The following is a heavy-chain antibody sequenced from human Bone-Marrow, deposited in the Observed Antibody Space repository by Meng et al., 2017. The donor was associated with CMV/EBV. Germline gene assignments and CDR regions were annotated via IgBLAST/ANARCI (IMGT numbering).Heavy chain of an antibody. CDR3: ATGYSSSWYSY. CDR2: ISWNSGSI. D-gene: IGHD6-13*01. J-gene: IGHJ4*02. V-gene: IGHV3-9*01. CDR1: GFTFDDYA. Sequence: SLKISCAASGFTFDDYAMHWVRQAPGKGLEWVSGISWNSGSIGYADSVKGRFTISRDNAKNSLYLQMNSLRAEDTALYYCATGYSSSWYSYWGQGTLVTVSS.